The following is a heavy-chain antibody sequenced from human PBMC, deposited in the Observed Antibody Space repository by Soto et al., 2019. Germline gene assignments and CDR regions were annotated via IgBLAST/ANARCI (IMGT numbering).Heavy chain of an antibody. Sequence: VLLQESGPGLLRPSETLSLTCTVSDDSFRGAEYYWSWIRQPLGKGPEWIGYTYYNGDTKYNPALRSRVTMSEDTSKNQVSLRLSSVTAADTAVYFCAGGPAYIDGWRTFDLWGRGILVTVSS. CDR3: AGGPAYIDGWRTFDL. CDR1: DDSFRGAEYY. J-gene: IGHJ4*02. CDR2: TYYNGDT. D-gene: IGHD6-19*01. V-gene: IGHV4-61*08.